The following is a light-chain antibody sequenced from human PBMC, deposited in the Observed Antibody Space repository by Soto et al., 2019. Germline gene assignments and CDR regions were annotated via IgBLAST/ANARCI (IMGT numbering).Light chain of an antibody. Sequence: EIVLTQSPATLSLSPGERATLSCRASQRITTYLAWYQQKPGQAPRLLIYDASNRATGIPARFSGSGSGTDFTLTISSLEPEDFAFYYCQQRSGWPLTFGRGTKVEIK. CDR3: QQRSGWPLT. J-gene: IGKJ4*01. CDR1: QRITTY. V-gene: IGKV3-11*01. CDR2: DAS.